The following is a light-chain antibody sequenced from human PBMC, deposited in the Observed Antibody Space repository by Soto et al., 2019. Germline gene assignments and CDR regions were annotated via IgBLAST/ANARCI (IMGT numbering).Light chain of an antibody. J-gene: IGKJ2*01. CDR1: QSVSSSY. CDR2: LAS. V-gene: IGKV3-20*01. CDR3: QQYGPSPFT. Sequence: EIVLTQSPATLSLSPGERATLSCRASQSVSSSYLAWYQQKPGQAPRLLIYLASSRASGVPERFSGSGSGTDFILTISRLEAEDFAVYYCQQYGPSPFTFGQGTMLEIK.